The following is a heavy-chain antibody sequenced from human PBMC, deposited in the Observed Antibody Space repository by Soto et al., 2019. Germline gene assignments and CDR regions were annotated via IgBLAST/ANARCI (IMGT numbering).Heavy chain of an antibody. CDR3: ARVIWKRYSYGGYYYMDV. CDR1: GGSFSGYY. V-gene: IGHV4-34*01. Sequence: PSETLSLTCAVYGGSFSGYYWSWIRQPPGKGLEWIGEINHSGSTNYNPSLESRVTISVDTSKNQFSLKLSSVTAADTAVYYCARVIWKRYSYGGYYYMDVWGKGTTVTVSS. J-gene: IGHJ6*03. CDR2: INHSGST. D-gene: IGHD5-18*01.